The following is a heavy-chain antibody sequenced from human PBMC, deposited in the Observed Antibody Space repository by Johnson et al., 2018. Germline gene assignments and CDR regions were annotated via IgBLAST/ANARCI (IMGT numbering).Heavy chain of an antibody. CDR1: GFSVSDNY. CDR2: MYTSGST. V-gene: IGHV3-66*02. Sequence: EVQLVETGGGLARPGGSLRVSCAASGFSVSDNYMSWVRQASGKGPEWVSIMYTSGSTYYAESVKGRFTISRDNSSNTLYLQMNSLGPEDTAVYFCARYHYDSSGFEGFDVWGQGTMVTVSS. D-gene: IGHD3-22*01. J-gene: IGHJ3*01. CDR3: ARYHYDSSGFEGFDV.